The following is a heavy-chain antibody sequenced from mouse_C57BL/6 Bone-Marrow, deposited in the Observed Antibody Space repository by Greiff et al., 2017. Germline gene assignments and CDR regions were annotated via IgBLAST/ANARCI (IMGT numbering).Heavy chain of an antibody. CDR2: ISYDGSN. CDR3: ARRYDYAMDY. V-gene: IGHV3-6*01. J-gene: IGHJ4*01. CDR1: GYSITSGYY. D-gene: IGHD2-10*02. Sequence: EVKLVESGPGLVKPSQSLSLTCSVTGYSITSGYYWNWIRQFPGNKLEWMGYISYDGSNNYNPSLKNRISITRDTSKNQFFLKLNSVTTEDTATYYCARRYDYAMDYWGQGTSVTVSS.